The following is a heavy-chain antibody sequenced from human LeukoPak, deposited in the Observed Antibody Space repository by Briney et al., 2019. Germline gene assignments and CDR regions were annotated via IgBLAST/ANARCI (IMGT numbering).Heavy chain of an antibody. CDR3: ARGVLWFGELPAPRMDV. Sequence: KPSETLSLTCAVYGGSFSGYYWSWLRQPPGKGLEWLGEINHSGSTNYNPSLKSRVTISVDTSRNQFSLKLSSVTAADTAVYYCARGVLWFGELPAPRMDVWGKGTTVTVSS. D-gene: IGHD3-10*01. CDR2: INHSGST. J-gene: IGHJ6*04. V-gene: IGHV4-34*01. CDR1: GGSFSGYY.